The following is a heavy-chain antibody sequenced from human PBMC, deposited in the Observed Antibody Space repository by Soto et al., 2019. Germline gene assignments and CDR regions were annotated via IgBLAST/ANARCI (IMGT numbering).Heavy chain of an antibody. CDR1: GFSFDDYT. CDR2: LSWNSGFS. V-gene: IGHV3-9*01. J-gene: IGHJ3*02. D-gene: IGHD3-22*01. CDR3: AKGRGTIVVTDAYDI. Sequence: LRLSCGGSGFSFDDYTMHWVRQAPVKGPEWVASLSWNSGFSGYADSVKGRFTISRDNAQSSVHLQMNNLRTEDTALYYCAKGRGTIVVTDAYDIWGQGTMVTVSS.